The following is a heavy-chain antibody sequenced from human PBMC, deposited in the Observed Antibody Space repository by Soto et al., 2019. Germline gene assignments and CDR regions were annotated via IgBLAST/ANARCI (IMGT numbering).Heavy chain of an antibody. D-gene: IGHD3-3*01. V-gene: IGHV3-23*01. Sequence: GESLKISCAASGFTFSSYAMSWVRQAPGKGLEWVSAISGSGGSTYYADSVKGRFTISRDNSKNTLYLQMNSLRAEDTAVYYCAKVYDFWSAIYGMDVWGQGTTVTVSS. CDR2: ISGSGGST. CDR3: AKVYDFWSAIYGMDV. CDR1: GFTFSSYA. J-gene: IGHJ6*02.